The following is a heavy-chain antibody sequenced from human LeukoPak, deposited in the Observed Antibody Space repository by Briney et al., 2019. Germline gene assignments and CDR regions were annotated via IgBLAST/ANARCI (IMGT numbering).Heavy chain of an antibody. J-gene: IGHJ5*02. V-gene: IGHV4-38-2*02. CDR3: ARASLIYGDYCS. CDR2: IYHSGST. CDR1: GYSISSGYY. D-gene: IGHD4-17*01. Sequence: SETLSLTCTVSGYSISSGYYWGWIRQPPGKGLEWIGSIYHSGSTYYNPSLKSRVTISVDTSKNQFSLKLSSVTAADTAVYYCARASLIYGDYCSWGQGTPVTVSS.